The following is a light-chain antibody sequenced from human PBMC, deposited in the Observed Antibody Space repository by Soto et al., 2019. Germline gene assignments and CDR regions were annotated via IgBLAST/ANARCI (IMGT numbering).Light chain of an antibody. J-gene: IGLJ1*01. Sequence: QSALTQPASVSWSPGQSITISCTGTSGDDGGYNYVSWYQQLPAKAPKLMIYEVNKRPSGVSNRSSGSKSGNTASLTISGRKAEDEADYYCSSYTSSSPFVFGTGTKVTVL. CDR2: EVN. V-gene: IGLV2-14*01. CDR3: SSYTSSSPFV. CDR1: SGDDGGYNY.